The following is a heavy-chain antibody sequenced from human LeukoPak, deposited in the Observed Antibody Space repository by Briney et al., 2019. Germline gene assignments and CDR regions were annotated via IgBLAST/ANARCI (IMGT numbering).Heavy chain of an antibody. CDR1: GGSISSYY. Sequence: SETLSLTCTVSGGSISSYYWSWIRQPPGKGLEWIGYIYYSGSTNYNPSLKSRVTISVDTSKNQFSLKLSSVTAADTAVYSCARVEPDSSSTTGVFGYWGQGTLVTVSS. CDR3: ARVEPDSSSTTGVFGY. CDR2: IYYSGST. V-gene: IGHV4-59*01. J-gene: IGHJ4*02. D-gene: IGHD6-6*01.